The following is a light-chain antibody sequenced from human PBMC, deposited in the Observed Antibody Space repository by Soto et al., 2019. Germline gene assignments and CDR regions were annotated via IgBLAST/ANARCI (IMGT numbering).Light chain of an antibody. CDR1: QSVGTY. CDR3: QQRTNWPPLT. V-gene: IGKV3-11*01. J-gene: IGKJ4*01. Sequence: EIVLTQSPATLSLSPGERATLSCRASQSVGTYLAWYQQKPGQAPRLLIYDASIRATGIPARFSGSGSGTDFTLTISSLEPEDFEVYYCQQRTNWPPLTFGGGTKVEIK. CDR2: DAS.